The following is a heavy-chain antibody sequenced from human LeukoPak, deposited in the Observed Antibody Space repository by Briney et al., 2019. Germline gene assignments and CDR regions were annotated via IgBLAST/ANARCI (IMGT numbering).Heavy chain of an antibody. Sequence: SETLSLTCTVSGGSISRGGYYWSWIRQHPGKGLEWIGYIYYSGSTYYNPSLKSRVTISVDTSKNQFSLKLSSVTAADTAVYYCARENSNDSSGYYLFDYWGQGTLVTVSS. J-gene: IGHJ4*02. V-gene: IGHV4-31*03. CDR1: GGSISRGGYY. CDR3: ARENSNDSSGYYLFDY. CDR2: IYYSGST. D-gene: IGHD3-22*01.